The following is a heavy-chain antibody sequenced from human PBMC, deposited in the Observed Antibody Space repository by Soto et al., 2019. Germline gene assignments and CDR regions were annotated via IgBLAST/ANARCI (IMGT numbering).Heavy chain of an antibody. Sequence: EVQLVESGGGLVQPGGSMRLSCAASGFTFSSYWMSWVRQAPGKGLEWVANIKEEGSEKYYVDSVKGRFTISRDNAKNSLYLQMNSLRAEDTAVYYCAREIVGAVDYWGQGTLVTVSS. CDR3: AREIVGAVDY. D-gene: IGHD1-26*01. J-gene: IGHJ4*02. CDR2: IKEEGSEK. CDR1: GFTFSSYW. V-gene: IGHV3-7*04.